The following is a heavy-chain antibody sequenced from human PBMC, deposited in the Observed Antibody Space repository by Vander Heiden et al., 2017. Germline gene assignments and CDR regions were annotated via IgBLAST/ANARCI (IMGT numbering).Heavy chain of an antibody. CDR3: ARLSAYGGNVDY. Sequence: QLQLQESGPGLVKPSETLSLTCTVSGGSISSSSYYWGWIRQPPGKGLEWIGSIYYSGSTYYNPSLKSRVTISVDTSKNQFSLKLSSVTAADTAVYYCARLSAYGGNVDYWGQGTLVTVSS. V-gene: IGHV4-39*01. J-gene: IGHJ4*02. CDR2: IYYSGST. D-gene: IGHD4-17*01. CDR1: GGSISSSSYY.